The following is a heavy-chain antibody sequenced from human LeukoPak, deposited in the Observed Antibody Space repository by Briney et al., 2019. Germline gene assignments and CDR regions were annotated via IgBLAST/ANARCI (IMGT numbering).Heavy chain of an antibody. Sequence: SVKVSCKASGGTFSSYAISWVRQAPGQGLEWMGGIIPIFGTANYAQKFQGRVTMTRDTSISTAYMELSRLRSDDTAVYYCARAGRYCSGGSCYSWYYYYYMDVWGKGTTVTVSS. J-gene: IGHJ6*03. CDR2: IIPIFGTA. CDR3: ARAGRYCSGGSCYSWYYYYYMDV. D-gene: IGHD2-15*01. V-gene: IGHV1-69*05. CDR1: GGTFSSYA.